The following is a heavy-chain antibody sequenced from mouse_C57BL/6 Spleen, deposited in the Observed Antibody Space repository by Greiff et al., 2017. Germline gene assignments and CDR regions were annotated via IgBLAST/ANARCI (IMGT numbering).Heavy chain of an antibody. Sequence: EVQLQQSGPELVKPGASVKISCKASGYSFTGYYMNWVKQSPEKSLEWIGEINPSTGGTTYNQKFKAKATLTVDKSSSTAYMQLKSLTSEDSAVYYCANSPLYYGSSYGFAYWGQGTLVTVSA. J-gene: IGHJ3*01. CDR2: INPSTGGT. D-gene: IGHD1-1*01. V-gene: IGHV1-42*01. CDR1: GYSFTGYY. CDR3: ANSPLYYGSSYGFAY.